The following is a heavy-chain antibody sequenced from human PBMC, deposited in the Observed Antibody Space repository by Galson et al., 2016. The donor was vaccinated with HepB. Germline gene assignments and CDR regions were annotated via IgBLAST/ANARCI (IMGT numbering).Heavy chain of an antibody. Sequence: SETLSPTCAFSGGSISSSNWWSWVRQPPGKGLEWIGEIYHSRSTNYTPSLKSRLTLSVDNSKNQFSLMLSSVTAADTAVYYCTRFGEDDDVWRSYRQPALYYYYGMDVWGQGALVIVSS. CDR2: IYHSRST. CDR1: GGSISSSNW. CDR3: TRFGEDDDVWRSYRQPALYYYYGMDV. D-gene: IGHD3-16*02. J-gene: IGHJ6*02. V-gene: IGHV4-4*02.